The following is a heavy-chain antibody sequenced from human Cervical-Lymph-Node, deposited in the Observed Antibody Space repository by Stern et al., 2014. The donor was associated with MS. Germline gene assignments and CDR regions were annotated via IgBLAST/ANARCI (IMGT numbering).Heavy chain of an antibody. CDR1: GGTFNNHV. V-gene: IGHV1-69*06. Sequence: EHLVESGAEVKKPGSSVKVSCKASGGTFNNHVISWVRQARGQGLEWMGGIIPMFGTPNYARKFQGRVTIIADKSTSIVHMVLSNLNDEDTAIYYCANRDMGYTYGRHDYWGQGTLVTVS. J-gene: IGHJ4*02. CDR2: IIPMFGTP. CDR3: ANRDMGYTYGRHDY. D-gene: IGHD5-12*01.